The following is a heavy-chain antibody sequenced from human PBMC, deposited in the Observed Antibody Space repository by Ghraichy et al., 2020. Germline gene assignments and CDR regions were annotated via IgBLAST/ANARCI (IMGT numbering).Heavy chain of an antibody. Sequence: SVKVSCKTSGGTFSSYAISWVRQALGQGLEWMGGIIPIFGTSNYAQNFQGRVTITADESTSTAYMELSSLRSEDTAVYYCARGGVYGSGSYDYWGQGTLVTVSS. J-gene: IGHJ4*02. CDR3: ARGGVYGSGSYDY. CDR1: GGTFSSYA. CDR2: IIPIFGTS. D-gene: IGHD3-10*01. V-gene: IGHV1-69*13.